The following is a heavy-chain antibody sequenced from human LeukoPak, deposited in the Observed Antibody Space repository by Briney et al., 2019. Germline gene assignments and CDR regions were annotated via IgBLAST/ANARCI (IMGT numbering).Heavy chain of an antibody. CDR1: GYTFTSYG. D-gene: IGHD3-10*01. CDR2: ISAYNGNT. J-gene: IGHJ4*02. Sequence: ASVKVSCKASGYTFTSYGISWVRQAPGQGLEWMGWISAYNGNTNYAQKLQGRVTMTTDTSTSTAYMELRSLRSDDTAVYYCASDQISYGSGSYYSWGQGTLVTVSS. V-gene: IGHV1-18*01. CDR3: ASDQISYGSGSYYS.